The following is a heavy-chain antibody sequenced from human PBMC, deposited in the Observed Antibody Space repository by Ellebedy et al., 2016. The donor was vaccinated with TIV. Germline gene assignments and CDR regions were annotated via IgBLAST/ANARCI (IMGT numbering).Heavy chain of an antibody. J-gene: IGHJ1*01. CDR2: ISGSGGST. Sequence: GESLKISXAASGFTFSSYAMSWVRQAPGKGLEWVSAISGSGGSTYYADSVKGRFTISKDNSKNTLYLQMSSLRAEDTAVYYCVKPPDYYDSSNQHWGQGTLVTVSS. V-gene: IGHV3-23*01. CDR3: VKPPDYYDSSNQH. D-gene: IGHD3-22*01. CDR1: GFTFSSYA.